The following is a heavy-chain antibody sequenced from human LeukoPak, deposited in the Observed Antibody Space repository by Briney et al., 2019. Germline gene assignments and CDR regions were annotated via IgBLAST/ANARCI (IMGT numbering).Heavy chain of an antibody. D-gene: IGHD6-13*01. V-gene: IGHV4-39*01. CDR3: ARHRGEQQLLYYYYYYMDV. CDR1: GGSISSSDYY. J-gene: IGHJ6*03. CDR2: IYYSGST. Sequence: KPSETLSLTCTVSGGSISSSDYYWGWIRQTPGRGLEWIGSIYYSGSTYYNPSLKSRVSISVDTSKNQFSLMLTAVTAADTAVYYCARHRGEQQLLYYYYYYMDVWGKGTTVTVSS.